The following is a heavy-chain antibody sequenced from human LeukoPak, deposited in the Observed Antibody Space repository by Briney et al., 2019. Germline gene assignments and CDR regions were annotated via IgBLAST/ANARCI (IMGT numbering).Heavy chain of an antibody. J-gene: IGHJ4*02. CDR2: ISYDGSNK. CDR1: GFTFSSYA. CDR3: ARAIAAARSSDLDY. D-gene: IGHD6-6*01. Sequence: PGGSLRLSCAASGFTFSSYAMHWVRQAPGKGLEWVAVISYDGSNKYYADSVKGRFTISRDNSKNTLYLQMNSLRAEDTAVYYCARAIAAARSSDLDYWGQGTLVTVSS. V-gene: IGHV3-30-3*01.